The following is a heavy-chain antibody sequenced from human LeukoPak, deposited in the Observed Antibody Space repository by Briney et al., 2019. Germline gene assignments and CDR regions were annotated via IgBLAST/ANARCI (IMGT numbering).Heavy chain of an antibody. Sequence: PSETLSLTCTVSGGSIDNYYWSWIRQPPGKGLEWIGEINHSGSTNYNPSLKSRVTISVDTSKNQFSLKLSSVTAADTAVYYCARSYRDGYRGYWGQGTLVTVSS. CDR1: GGSIDNYY. D-gene: IGHD5-24*01. J-gene: IGHJ4*02. CDR2: INHSGST. CDR3: ARSYRDGYRGY. V-gene: IGHV4-34*01.